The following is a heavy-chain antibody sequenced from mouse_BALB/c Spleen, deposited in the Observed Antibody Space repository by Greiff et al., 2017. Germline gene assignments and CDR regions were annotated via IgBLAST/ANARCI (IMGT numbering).Heavy chain of an antibody. J-gene: IGHJ3*01. V-gene: IGHV1S126*01. Sequence: VQLQESGPQLVRPGASVKISCKASGYSFTSYWMHWVKQRPGQGLEWIGMIDPSDSETRLNQKFKDKATLTVDKSSSTAYMQLSSPTSEDSAVYYCARSLPSAYYLFAYWGQGTLVTVSA. D-gene: IGHD1-1*01. CDR1: GYSFTSYW. CDR2: IDPSDSET. CDR3: ARSLPSAYYLFAY.